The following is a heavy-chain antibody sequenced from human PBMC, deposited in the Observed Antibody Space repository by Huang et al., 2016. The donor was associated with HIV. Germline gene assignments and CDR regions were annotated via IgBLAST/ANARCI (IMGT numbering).Heavy chain of an antibody. CDR2: IRYDGSNT. V-gene: IGHV3-30*02. J-gene: IGHJ3*02. D-gene: IGHD3-10*01. Sequence: QVQLVESGGGVVQPGGSLRLSCAASGFTFSSYGMHWVRQAPGKGLEWVAFIRYDGSNTYYADSVRGRFTISRDNSKNTLYLQMNSLRAEDTAVYYCAKGSMANAFDIWGQGTMVTVFS. CDR1: GFTFSSYG. CDR3: AKGSMANAFDI.